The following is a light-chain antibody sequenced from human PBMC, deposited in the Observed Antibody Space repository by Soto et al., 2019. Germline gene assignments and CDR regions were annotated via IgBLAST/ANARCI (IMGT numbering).Light chain of an antibody. CDR2: DAS. CDR3: QQYNSFPIT. V-gene: IGKV1-12*01. CDR1: QGVNSW. Sequence: DIQMTQSPSSVSASVGDRVTITCRASQGVNSWLAWYQQKPGKAPKLLIYDASSLESGVPSRFSGSGSGTEFTLTISSLQPDDFATYYCQQYNSFPITFGQGTRLEI. J-gene: IGKJ5*01.